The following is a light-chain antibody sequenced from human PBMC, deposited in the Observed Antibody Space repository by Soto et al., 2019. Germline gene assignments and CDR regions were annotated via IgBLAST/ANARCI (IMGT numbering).Light chain of an antibody. CDR3: QQYAYWPET. J-gene: IGKJ1*01. Sequence: DIQVTQSPSTLSASVGDRVTITCRASQSISSWLAWYQQKPGKAPKLLIYDASNLESGVPSRFSGSGSGTEFTLAISSLQSEDFAVYYCQQYAYWPETFGQGTKVDIK. V-gene: IGKV1-5*01. CDR1: QSISSW. CDR2: DAS.